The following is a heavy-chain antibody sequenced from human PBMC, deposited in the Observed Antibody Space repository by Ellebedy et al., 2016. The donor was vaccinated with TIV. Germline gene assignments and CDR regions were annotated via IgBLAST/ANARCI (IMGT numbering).Heavy chain of an antibody. D-gene: IGHD4-17*01. J-gene: IGHJ3*02. CDR2: IYYIGST. Sequence: MPSETLSLTCTVSGGSISSYYWSWIRQPPGKGLEWIGYIYYIGSTNYNPSLKSRVTISVDTSKNQFSLKLSSVTAADTAVYYCARGIFGDYGPADAFDIWGQGTMVTVSS. CDR1: GGSISSYY. CDR3: ARGIFGDYGPADAFDI. V-gene: IGHV4-59*01.